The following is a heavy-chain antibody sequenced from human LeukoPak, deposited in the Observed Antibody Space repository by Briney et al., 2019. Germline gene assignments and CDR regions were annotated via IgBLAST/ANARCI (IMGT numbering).Heavy chain of an antibody. J-gene: IGHJ4*02. CDR3: ARSSSGYYDFDY. V-gene: IGHV1-8*03. CDR1: GYTFTSYD. D-gene: IGHD3-22*01. CDR2: MNPDSTNT. Sequence: ASVKVSCKASGYTFTSYDINWVRQATGQGLEWMGWMNPDSTNTGYAQRFQGRVTITRNTSISTAYMELSSLRSEDTAVYCCARSSSGYYDFDYWGQGTLVTVSS.